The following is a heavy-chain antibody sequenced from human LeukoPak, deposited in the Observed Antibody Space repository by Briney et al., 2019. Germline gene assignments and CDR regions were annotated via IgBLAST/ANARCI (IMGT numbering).Heavy chain of an antibody. V-gene: IGHV3-30*02. CDR1: GFTFSRYG. CDR3: ARDYSWAVDY. J-gene: IGHJ4*02. Sequence: GGSLRLSCAASGFTFSRYGMHWVRQAPGKGLEWVAFIRSDGSDTYYEDSVKGRFTISRDDSRNTLYLQMNSLRAEDTAVYYGARDYSWAVDYWGQGTLVTVSS. CDR2: IRSDGSDT. D-gene: IGHD5-18*01.